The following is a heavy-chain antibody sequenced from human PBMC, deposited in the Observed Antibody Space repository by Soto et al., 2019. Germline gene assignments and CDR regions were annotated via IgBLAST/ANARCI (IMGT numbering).Heavy chain of an antibody. CDR3: ASGVASGLCLGSKCPARDFNY. CDR1: GFTFSRYG. J-gene: IGHJ4*02. D-gene: IGHD2-8*01. CDR2: ISGSSDSI. Sequence: PGGSLRLSCASSGFTFSRYGLSLVRQAPGKGLEWVSYISGSSDSIYYADSVRGRFTISRDNAKNSLFLQMNSLRDEDTAVYYCASGVASGLCLGSKCPARDFNYWGRGTLVTVSS. V-gene: IGHV3-48*02.